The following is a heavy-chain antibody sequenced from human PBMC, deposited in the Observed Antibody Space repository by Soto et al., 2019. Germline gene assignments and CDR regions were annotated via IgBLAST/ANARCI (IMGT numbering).Heavy chain of an antibody. D-gene: IGHD1-26*01. V-gene: IGHV3-53*01. J-gene: IGHJ6*02. CDR2: IYSGGST. Sequence: GGSLTLACAGSGVTVRRDYMIWVGRAPGKGLGWVSVIYSGGSTYYADSVKGRFTISRDNSKNTLYLQMHSLTPQDPAVYYCARDLSLRASESYFLAYYYGTDVWGQATTVPVSS. CDR1: GVTVRRDY. CDR3: ARDLSLRASESYFLAYYYGTDV.